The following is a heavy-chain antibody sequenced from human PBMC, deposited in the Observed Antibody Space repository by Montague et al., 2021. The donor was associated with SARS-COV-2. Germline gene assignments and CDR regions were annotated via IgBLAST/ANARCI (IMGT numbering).Heavy chain of an antibody. Sequence: SLRLSCAASGFSFSTFWMTWVRQAPGKGLEWVASIKPDGSAKYYVESVKGRFTISRDNARNSLYLQLNNLRAEDTAVYYCARDPNWGAHWGQGNLVTVSS. J-gene: IGHJ4*02. CDR2: IKPDGSAK. D-gene: IGHD7-27*01. V-gene: IGHV3-7*01. CDR1: GFSFSTFW. CDR3: ARDPNWGAH.